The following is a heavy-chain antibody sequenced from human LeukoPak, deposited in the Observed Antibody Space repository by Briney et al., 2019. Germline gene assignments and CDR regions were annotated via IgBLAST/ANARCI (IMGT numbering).Heavy chain of an antibody. CDR1: GSRFTSYR. CDR2: IYPGDGDT. Sequence: GEALKISCKGSGSRFTSYRIGWVRQMPGKDLEWMGIIYPGDGDTRYSPSFQGQVTMSVDKSISTAYLQWSSLKPSDTAMYYCGGQHTSSWYWLDSWGQGTLVTVSS. D-gene: IGHD6-13*01. CDR3: GGQHTSSWYWLDS. J-gene: IGHJ5*01. V-gene: IGHV5-51*01.